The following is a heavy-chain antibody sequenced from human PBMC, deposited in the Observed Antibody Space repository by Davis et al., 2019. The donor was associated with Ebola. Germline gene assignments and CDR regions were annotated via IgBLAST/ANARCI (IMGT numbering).Heavy chain of an antibody. D-gene: IGHD6-19*01. Sequence: PGGSLRLSCAASEFTFSNYRMHWVRQAPDKGLVWVSHINSDGISTGYADSVKGRFTISRDNAKNTVYLQMNSLRAEDTAVYYCARDGNGLGYWGQGILVTVSS. V-gene: IGHV3-74*01. J-gene: IGHJ4*02. CDR3: ARDGNGLGY. CDR1: EFTFSNYR. CDR2: INSDGIST.